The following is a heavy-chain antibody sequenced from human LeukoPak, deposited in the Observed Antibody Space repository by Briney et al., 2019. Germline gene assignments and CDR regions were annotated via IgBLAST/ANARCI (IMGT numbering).Heavy chain of an antibody. CDR3: ARWGNWSARSVYYYYYMDV. CDR1: GYTFTGYY. V-gene: IGHV1-2*02. CDR2: INPNSGGT. D-gene: IGHD1-20*01. Sequence: ASVKVSCKASGYTFTGYYMHWVRQAPGQGLEWMGWINPNSGGTNYAQKFQGRVTMTRDTSISTAYMELSRLRSDDTAVYYCARWGNWSARSVYYYYYMDVWGKGTTVTVSS. J-gene: IGHJ6*03.